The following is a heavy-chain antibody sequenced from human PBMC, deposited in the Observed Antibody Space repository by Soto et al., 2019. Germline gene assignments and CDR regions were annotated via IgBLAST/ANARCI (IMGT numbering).Heavy chain of an antibody. J-gene: IGHJ4*02. CDR2: IFYTGNT. Sequence: ASETLSLTCTVSGASMTDHYCSWIRQPPGKGLEYIGYIFYTGNTNYNSSFKSRVTMSIDMSRNQISLNLNSVTAADTAVYYCARSGHTFGGVVRGQGILVTVSS. CDR3: ARSGHTFGGVV. CDR1: GASMTDHY. V-gene: IGHV4-59*11. D-gene: IGHD3-16*01.